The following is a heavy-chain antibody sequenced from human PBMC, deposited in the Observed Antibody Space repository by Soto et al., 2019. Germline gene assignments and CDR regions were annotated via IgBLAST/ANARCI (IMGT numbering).Heavy chain of an antibody. CDR3: AKTYRSGSYYGMDV. J-gene: IGHJ6*02. CDR2: ISYDGSNK. V-gene: IGHV3-30*18. D-gene: IGHD3-10*01. Sequence: QVQLVESGGGVVQPGRSLRHSCAASGFTFSSYGMHWVRQAPGKGLEWVAVISYDGSNKYYADSVKGRFTISRDNSKNTLYLQMNSLRAEDTAVYYCAKTYRSGSYYGMDVWGQGTTVTVSS. CDR1: GFTFSSYG.